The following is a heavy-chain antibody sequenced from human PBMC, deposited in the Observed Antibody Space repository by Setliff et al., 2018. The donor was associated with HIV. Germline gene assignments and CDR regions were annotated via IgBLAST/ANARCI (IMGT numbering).Heavy chain of an antibody. J-gene: IGHJ3*02. CDR2: IFYTGTT. D-gene: IGHD5-12*01. V-gene: IGHV4-38-2*01. CDR1: GYSIRDNFF. Sequence: SETLSLTCAVSGYSIRDNFFWGWVRQPPGKGLEWIGSIFYTGTTYYNPSLTSRVTISVDTSKNHFSLKLTSVTAADTAVYYCARAEMATIVAFDIWGQGTMVTVSS. CDR3: ARAEMATIVAFDI.